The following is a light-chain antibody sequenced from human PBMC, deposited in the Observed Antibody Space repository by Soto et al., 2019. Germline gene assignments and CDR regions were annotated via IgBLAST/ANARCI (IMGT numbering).Light chain of an antibody. Sequence: DIPMTQSPSSLSASVGDRVTITCRASQTISTYLNWYQQKPGKAPKLLIYGASGLESGVTSRFRGSGSGTDFTLIINSLQPEDFATYYCQQSSTTRWTFGQGTKVEIK. V-gene: IGKV1-39*01. CDR2: GAS. CDR1: QTISTY. J-gene: IGKJ1*01. CDR3: QQSSTTRWT.